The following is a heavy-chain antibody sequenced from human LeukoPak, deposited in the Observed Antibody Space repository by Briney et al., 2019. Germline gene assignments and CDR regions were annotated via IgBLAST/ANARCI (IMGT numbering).Heavy chain of an antibody. CDR2: INPNSGGT. J-gene: IGHJ6*03. D-gene: IGHD2-2*02. Sequence: ASVKVSCKTSKNMFTGYFMHWMRQAPGQGLEWIGWINPNSGGTLFARRFQGRVTMTRDTSIGATNMELSRLTSDDTALYYCAAQCNDDFCYKRDYMDVWGKGTMVIVSS. CDR1: KNMFTGYF. V-gene: IGHV1-2*02. CDR3: AAQCNDDFCYKRDYMDV.